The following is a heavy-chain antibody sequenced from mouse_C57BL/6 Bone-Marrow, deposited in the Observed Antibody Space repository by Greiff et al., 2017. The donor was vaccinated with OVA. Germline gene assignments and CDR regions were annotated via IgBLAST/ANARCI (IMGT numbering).Heavy chain of an antibody. J-gene: IGHJ3*01. CDR3: TYYSNFCFAY. D-gene: IGHD2-5*01. CDR1: GYTFTSYW. Sequence: VQLQQPGAELVRPGTSVKLSCKASGYTFTSYWMHWVKQRPGQGLEWIGVIDPSDGYTNYNKKFKGKATLTVDTSSSTAYMPLSSLTSEDSAVYYCTYYSNFCFAYWGQGTLVTVSA. V-gene: IGHV1-59*01. CDR2: IDPSDGYT.